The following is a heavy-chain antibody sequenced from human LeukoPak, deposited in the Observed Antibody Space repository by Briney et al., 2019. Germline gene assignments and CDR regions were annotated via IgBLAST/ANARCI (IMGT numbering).Heavy chain of an antibody. D-gene: IGHD5-12*01. Sequence: SLRLSCAASGFTFDDYAMHWVRQAPGKGLEWVSGISWNSGSIGYADSVKGRFTISRDNAKNSLYLQMNSLRAEDTALYYCAKEASGYDYDYFDYWGQGTLVTVSS. CDR3: AKEASGYDYDYFDY. V-gene: IGHV3-9*01. CDR2: ISWNSGSI. CDR1: GFTFDDYA. J-gene: IGHJ4*02.